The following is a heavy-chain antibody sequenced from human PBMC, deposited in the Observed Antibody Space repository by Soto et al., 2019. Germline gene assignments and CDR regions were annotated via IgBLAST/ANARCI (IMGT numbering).Heavy chain of an antibody. CDR2: ISAYNGNT. J-gene: IGHJ3*02. CDR1: GYTFTSYG. V-gene: IGHV1-18*01. CDR3: ASGYCSSTSCPYDAFDI. D-gene: IGHD2-2*01. Sequence: QGQLVQSGAEVKKPGASVKVSCKASGYTFTSYGISWVRQAPGQGLEWMGWISAYNGNTNYAQKLQGRVTMTTDTSTSTAYMELRSLRSDDTAVYYCASGYCSSTSCPYDAFDIWGLGTMVTVSS.